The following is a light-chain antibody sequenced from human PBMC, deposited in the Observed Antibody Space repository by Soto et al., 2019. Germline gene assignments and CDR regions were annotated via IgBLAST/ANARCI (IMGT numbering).Light chain of an antibody. CDR1: QSVSANY. J-gene: IGKJ3*01. CDR2: GAS. Sequence: EIVLPQSPGTLSLSPGERATLSCRASQSVSANYLAWYQQKPGQAPRLLIYGASSRATGIPDRFSGSGSGTDFTLTISRLEPDDFAVYFCQQHGSSPFTFGPGTKVDV. CDR3: QQHGSSPFT. V-gene: IGKV3-20*01.